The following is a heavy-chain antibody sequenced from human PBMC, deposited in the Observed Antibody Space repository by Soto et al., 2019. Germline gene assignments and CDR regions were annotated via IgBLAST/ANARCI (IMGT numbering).Heavy chain of an antibody. CDR2: IRSKANSYAT. CDR1: GFTFSGSA. Sequence: GGSLRLSCAASGFTFSGSAMHWVRQASGKGLEWVGRIRSKANSYATAYAASVKGRFTISRDDSKNTAYLQMNSLKTEDTAVYYCTRHPERGSGGSIAARPNYYYYYMDVWGKGTTVTVSS. D-gene: IGHD6-6*01. J-gene: IGHJ6*03. V-gene: IGHV3-73*01. CDR3: TRHPERGSGGSIAARPNYYYYYMDV.